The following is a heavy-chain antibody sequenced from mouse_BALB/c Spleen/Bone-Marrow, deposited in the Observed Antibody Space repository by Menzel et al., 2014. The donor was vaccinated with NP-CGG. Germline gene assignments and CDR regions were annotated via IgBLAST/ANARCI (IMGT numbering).Heavy chain of an antibody. V-gene: IGHV14-1*02. Sequence: EVKLEESGAEIVRPGALVKLSCKASGFNIKDYYMQWVKQRPEQGLEWIGWIDPENGNTIYDPKFQGKASITADTSSNTAYPQLSSLPSEDTAVYYCARGDGYAMDYWGEGTSVTVSS. CDR3: ARGDGYAMDY. J-gene: IGHJ4*01. CDR2: IDPENGNT. CDR1: GFNIKDYY.